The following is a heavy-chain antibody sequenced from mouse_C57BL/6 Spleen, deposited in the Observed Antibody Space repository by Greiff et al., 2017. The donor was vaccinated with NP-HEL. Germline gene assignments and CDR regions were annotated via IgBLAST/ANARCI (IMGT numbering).Heavy chain of an antibody. V-gene: IGHV5-6*01. Sequence: EVHLVESGGDLVKPGGSLKLSCAASGFTFSSYGMSWVRQTPDKRLEWVATISSGGSYTYYPDSVKGRFTISRDNAKNTLYLQMSSLKSEDTAMYYGARQYYGSSFWYFDVWGTGTTVTVSS. D-gene: IGHD1-1*01. CDR1: GFTFSSYG. J-gene: IGHJ1*03. CDR3: ARQYYGSSFWYFDV. CDR2: ISSGGSYT.